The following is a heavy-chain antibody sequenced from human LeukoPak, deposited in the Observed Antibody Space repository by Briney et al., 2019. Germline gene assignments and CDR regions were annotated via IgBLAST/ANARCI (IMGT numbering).Heavy chain of an antibody. Sequence: SETLSLTRTVSGGSISSYYWSWIRQPPGKGLEWIGYIYYSGSTNYNPSLKSRVTISVDTSKNQFSLELSSVTAADTAVYYCARHGGGGQGLFDYWGQGTLVTVSS. CDR3: ARHGGGGQGLFDY. V-gene: IGHV4-59*08. CDR1: GGSISSYY. D-gene: IGHD2-15*01. CDR2: IYYSGST. J-gene: IGHJ4*02.